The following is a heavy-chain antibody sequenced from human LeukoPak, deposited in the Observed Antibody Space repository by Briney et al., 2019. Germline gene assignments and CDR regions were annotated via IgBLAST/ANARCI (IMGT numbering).Heavy chain of an antibody. CDR1: GASFTGYY. D-gene: IGHD2-15*01. CDR2: INHSGGT. V-gene: IGHV4-34*01. J-gene: IGHJ6*02. CDR3: ARLLPLQGGDV. Sequence: SETLSLTCAVYGASFTGYYWSWFRQPPGKGLGWIGEINHSGGTNYNPSLKSRVTISLDTSNNQFSLKLSSVTAADTAVYYCARLLPLQGGDVWGQGTTVTVSS.